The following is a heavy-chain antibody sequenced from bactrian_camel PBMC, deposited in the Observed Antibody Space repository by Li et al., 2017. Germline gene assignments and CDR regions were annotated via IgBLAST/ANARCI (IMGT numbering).Heavy chain of an antibody. J-gene: IGHJ4*01. V-gene: IGHV3S53*01. D-gene: IGHD3*01. CDR2: IGSDGNT. Sequence: HVQLVESGGGSVQAGGSLRLSCTVSGFTFDGADMGWYRQAPGKEREFVSGIGSDGNTTYADSVKGRFTISQDNAKYTVYLHMNSLKPEDTARYYCAKGVFAHADGTGHRIRGQGTQVTVS. CDR1: GFTFDGAD.